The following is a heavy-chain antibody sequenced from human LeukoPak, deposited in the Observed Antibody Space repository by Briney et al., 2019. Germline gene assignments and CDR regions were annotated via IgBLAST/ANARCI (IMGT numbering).Heavy chain of an antibody. J-gene: IGHJ4*02. Sequence: PGGSLTLSCAASGFTFSSYWMHWVRQAPGKGLVWVSRINTDGSSTSYADSVKGRFTISRDNAKNTLYLQMNSLRAEDTAVYYCARVPYYYDSSGYFGYWGQGAQATVSS. CDR2: INTDGSST. CDR3: ARVPYYYDSSGYFGY. CDR1: GFTFSSYW. D-gene: IGHD3-22*01. V-gene: IGHV3-74*01.